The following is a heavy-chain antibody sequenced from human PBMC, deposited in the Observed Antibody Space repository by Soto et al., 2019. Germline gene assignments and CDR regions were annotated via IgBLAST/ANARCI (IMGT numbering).Heavy chain of an antibody. D-gene: IGHD3-22*01. J-gene: IGHJ4*02. CDR1: GFPFSNAW. CDR2: IKSKTDGGTT. CDR3: TGPYDSSGYYYGY. V-gene: IGHV3-15*01. Sequence: GGSLRLSCAASGFPFSNAWMSWVRQAPGKGLEWVGRIKSKTDGGTTDYAAPVKGRFTISRDDSKNTLYLQMNSLKTEDTAVYYCTGPYDSSGYYYGYWGQGTLVTVSS.